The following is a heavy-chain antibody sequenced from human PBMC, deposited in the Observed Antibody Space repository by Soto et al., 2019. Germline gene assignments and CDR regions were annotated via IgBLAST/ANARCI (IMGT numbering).Heavy chain of an antibody. CDR3: ARPDNSYVAS. CDR2: INPGNSET. Sequence: VESLKISCKASGYSFINYWIGWVRQMPGKGLEWMAIINPGNSETRYSPAFQVQDAISADKSINTTYLQWDSLKASDTAMYYCARPDNSYVASWDQGALVTVSS. CDR1: GYSFINYW. D-gene: IGHD1-26*01. V-gene: IGHV5-51*01. J-gene: IGHJ5*02.